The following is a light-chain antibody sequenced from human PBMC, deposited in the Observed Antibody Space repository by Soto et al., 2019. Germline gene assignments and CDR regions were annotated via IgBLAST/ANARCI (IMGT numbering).Light chain of an antibody. Sequence: QSVLTQPPSASGTPGQRVTISRSGSSSNIGSNYVYWYQQLPGTAPKLLIYRNNQRPSGVPDRFSGSKSGTSASLAISGLRSEDEADYYCAAWDDSLSAHVVFGGGTKLTVL. J-gene: IGLJ2*01. CDR1: SSNIGSNY. CDR3: AAWDDSLSAHVV. CDR2: RNN. V-gene: IGLV1-47*01.